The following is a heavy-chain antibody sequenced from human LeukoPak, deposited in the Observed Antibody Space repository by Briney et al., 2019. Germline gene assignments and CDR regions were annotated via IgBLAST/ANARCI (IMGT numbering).Heavy chain of an antibody. CDR3: ARTRYYYNSRSYGAQYYFDY. V-gene: IGHV4-39*01. D-gene: IGHD3-10*01. Sequence: SETLSLTCAVSGGSISSNSCYWGWIRQPPGKGLEWIGSIYYSGSTYYNPSLKSRVTISVDTSKNQFSLKLSSVTAADTAVYYCARTRYYYNSRSYGAQYYFDYWGQGTLVTVSS. CDR1: GGSISSNSCY. J-gene: IGHJ4*02. CDR2: IYYSGST.